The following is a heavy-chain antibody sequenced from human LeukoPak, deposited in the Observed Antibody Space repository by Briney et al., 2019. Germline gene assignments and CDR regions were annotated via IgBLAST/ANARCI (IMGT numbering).Heavy chain of an antibody. V-gene: IGHV3-74*01. CDR1: GFTFTSYW. CDR2: INSDGTIT. J-gene: IGHJ4*02. CDR3: VREPGPGYFDY. D-gene: IGHD6-13*01. Sequence: PGGSLRLSCAASGFTFTSYWMHWVRQAPGKGLVWLSRINSDGTITSYADSLEGRFTISRDNSRNTLYVQMNSLRAEDTAVYYCVREPGPGYFDYWGQGTLVTVSS.